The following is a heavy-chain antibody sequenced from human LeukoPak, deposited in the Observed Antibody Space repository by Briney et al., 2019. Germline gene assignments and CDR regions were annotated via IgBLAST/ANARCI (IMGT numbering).Heavy chain of an antibody. CDR1: GFTFSLYA. D-gene: IGHD3-10*01. Sequence: GGSLRLSCSASGFTFSLYAMHWVRQAPGKGLESVSAINSDGSYIYYADSVKGRFTISRDNSKNTLYLQMNSLRAEDTAVYYCARDRGFGDYLDYWGQGTLVTVSS. CDR2: INSDGSYI. V-gene: IGHV3-64*04. J-gene: IGHJ4*02. CDR3: ARDRGFGDYLDY.